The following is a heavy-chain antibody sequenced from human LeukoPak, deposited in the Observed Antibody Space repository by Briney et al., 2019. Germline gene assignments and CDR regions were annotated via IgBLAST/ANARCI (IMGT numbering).Heavy chain of an antibody. CDR2: IIPIFGTA. J-gene: IGHJ6*02. Sequence: GASVKVSCKASGGTFSSYAISRVRQAPGQGLEWMGGIIPIFGTANYAQKFQGRVTITADESTSTAYMELSSLRSEDTAVYYCARGRDIVVVPAAVAYYYYGMDVWGQGTTVTVSS. CDR3: ARGRDIVVVPAAVAYYYYGMDV. D-gene: IGHD2-2*01. V-gene: IGHV1-69*01. CDR1: GGTFSSYA.